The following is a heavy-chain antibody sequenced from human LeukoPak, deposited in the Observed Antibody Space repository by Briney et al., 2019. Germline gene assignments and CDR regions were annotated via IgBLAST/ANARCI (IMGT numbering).Heavy chain of an antibody. CDR3: ATDSSPAALPYTDA. CDR1: GRSMKRPY. V-gene: IGHV4-59*11. J-gene: IGHJ6*03. CDR2: IEHCGNS. D-gene: IGHD2-2*01. Sequence: SDTLSLICLVSGRSMKRPYWTWIGQAPGKGLEWIGNIEHCGNSNDSPSLKSRVTISLDTSKNQFSLRVTSVTAADGAWYFCATDSSPAALPYTDAWGKVTTVTVSS.